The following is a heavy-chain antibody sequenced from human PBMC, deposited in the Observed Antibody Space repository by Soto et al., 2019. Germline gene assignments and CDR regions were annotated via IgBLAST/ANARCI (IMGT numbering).Heavy chain of an antibody. CDR1: GYTFSSYA. V-gene: IGHV1-2*04. CDR2: INPNSGGT. D-gene: IGHD2-2*01. J-gene: IGHJ3*02. Sequence: ASVKVSCKASGYTFSSYAMHWVRQAPGQGLEWMGWINPNSGGTNYAQKFQGWVTMTRDTSISTAYMELSRLRSDDTAVYYCARDCSSTSCRGSAFDIWGQGTMVTVSS. CDR3: ARDCSSTSCRGSAFDI.